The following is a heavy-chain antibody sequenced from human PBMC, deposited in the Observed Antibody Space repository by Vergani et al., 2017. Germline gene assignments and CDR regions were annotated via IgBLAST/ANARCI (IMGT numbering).Heavy chain of an antibody. D-gene: IGHD3-3*01. V-gene: IGHV3-30*03. J-gene: IGHJ3*02. CDR2: ISHVGSNK. CDR1: GFTLSSYG. Sequence: QVQLVESGGGVVQPGRSLRLSCAASGFTLSSYGMHWVRQAPGKGLEWVAVISHVGSNKDYADSVKGRFTISRDNSKNTLYLQMNSLRVEDTAVYYCARGGYDFWRGPWGDDAFDIWGQGTMVTVSS. CDR3: ARGGYDFWRGPWGDDAFDI.